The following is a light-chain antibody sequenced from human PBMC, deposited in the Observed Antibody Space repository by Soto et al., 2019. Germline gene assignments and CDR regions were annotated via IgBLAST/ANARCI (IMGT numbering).Light chain of an antibody. CDR3: QQFGVSPT. CDR2: GAS. V-gene: IGKV3-20*01. CDR1: QTISDTF. Sequence: EIVLTQSPGTLSLSPGERATLSCRARQTISDTFLAWYQQKPGQAPRLLIYGASSRATDIPDRFSGTGSGTDFTLTIDRLEPEDFAVYYCQQFGVSPTFGGGTKVEIK. J-gene: IGKJ4*01.